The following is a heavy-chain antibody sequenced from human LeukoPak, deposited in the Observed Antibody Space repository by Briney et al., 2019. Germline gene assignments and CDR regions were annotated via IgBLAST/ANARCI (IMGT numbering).Heavy chain of an antibody. D-gene: IGHD3-22*01. J-gene: IGHJ4*02. CDR3: ARARGTHYDSSGYYYV. V-gene: IGHV4-59*12. CDR1: GESISGFY. Sequence: SETLSLTCTVSGESISGFYWTWIRQPPGKGLEWIGYIYYSGSTNYNPSLKSRVTISVDTSKNQFSLKLSSVTAADTAVYYCARARGTHYDSSGYYYVWGQGTLVTVSS. CDR2: IYYSGST.